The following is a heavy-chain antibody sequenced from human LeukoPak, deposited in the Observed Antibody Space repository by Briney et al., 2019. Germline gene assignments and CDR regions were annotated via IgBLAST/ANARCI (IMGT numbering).Heavy chain of an antibody. CDR2: ISAYNGNT. J-gene: IGHJ4*02. Sequence: ASVKVSCKASGYTFTSYGISWVRQAPGQGLEWMGWISAYNGNTDYAQKLQGRVTMTTDTSTSTAYMELRSLRSDDTAVYYCARDREEISGSGSYYFVDYWGQGTLVTVSS. D-gene: IGHD3-10*01. V-gene: IGHV1-18*01. CDR3: ARDREEISGSGSYYFVDY. CDR1: GYTFTSYG.